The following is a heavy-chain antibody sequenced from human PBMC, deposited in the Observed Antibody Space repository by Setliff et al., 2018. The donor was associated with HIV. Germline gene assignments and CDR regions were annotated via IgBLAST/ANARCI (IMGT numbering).Heavy chain of an antibody. Sequence: SETLSLTCAVSGYSISSSYYWGWIRQPPGKGLEWIGSIYHSGSTYYNPSLKSRVTISVDTSKNQFSLKLSSVTAADMAVYYCARSTYYYDSSGYDAFDIWGQGTMVTVSS. D-gene: IGHD3-22*01. CDR3: ARSTYYYDSSGYDAFDI. J-gene: IGHJ3*02. V-gene: IGHV4-38-2*01. CDR2: IYHSGST. CDR1: GYSISSSYY.